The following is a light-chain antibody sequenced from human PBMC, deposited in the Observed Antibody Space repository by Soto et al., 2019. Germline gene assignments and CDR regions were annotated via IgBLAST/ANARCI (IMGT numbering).Light chain of an antibody. CDR2: GAS. CDR3: QQYGSSPLT. V-gene: IGKV3-20*01. J-gene: IGKJ1*01. CDR1: ESVSSNY. Sequence: EIVLTQSPGTLSLSPGERATLSCRASESVSSNYLAGYQQKPGQAPRLLIDGASIRATGIPDRFSGSGSGTDFTLTISRLDPEDFAVYYCQQYGSSPLTCGQGTKVEI.